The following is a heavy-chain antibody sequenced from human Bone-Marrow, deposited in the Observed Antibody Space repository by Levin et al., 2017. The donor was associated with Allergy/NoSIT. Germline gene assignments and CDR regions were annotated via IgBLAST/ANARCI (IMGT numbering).Heavy chain of an antibody. V-gene: IGHV3-30-3*01. CDR2: ILFDVTNE. Sequence: LSLTCAASGFPFSRFAMHWVRQAPGKGLEWVAVILFDVTNEYYADSVKGRFTISRDTSNNTLYLQMNSLRAEDTAVYYCAKGSEYDYWGQGTLVTVSS. CDR3: AKGSEYDY. D-gene: IGHD2/OR15-2a*01. J-gene: IGHJ4*02. CDR1: GFPFSRFA.